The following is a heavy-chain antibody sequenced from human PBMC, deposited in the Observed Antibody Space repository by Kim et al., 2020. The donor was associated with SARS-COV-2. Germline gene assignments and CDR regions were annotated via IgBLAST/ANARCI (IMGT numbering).Heavy chain of an antibody. D-gene: IGHD3-9*01. Sequence: ASVKVSCKASGYTFTSYYMHWVRQAPGQGLEWMGIINPSGGSTSYAQKFQGRVTMTRDTSTSTVYMELSSLRSEDTAVYYCAGGGGVRYFDWGVDYWGQGTLVTVSS. CDR2: INPSGGST. J-gene: IGHJ4*02. CDR1: GYTFTSYY. V-gene: IGHV1-46*01. CDR3: AGGGGVRYFDWGVDY.